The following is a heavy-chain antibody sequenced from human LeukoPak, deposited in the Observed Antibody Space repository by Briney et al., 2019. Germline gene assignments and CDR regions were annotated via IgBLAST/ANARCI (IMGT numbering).Heavy chain of an antibody. Sequence: GGSLRLSCAASGFTFSGSGWTWVRQPPGKGLEGVANIKEDGSEKHYVDSVKGRFTISKDNAKNSLYLQMNSLRAEDTAVYYCARDLGLHDYGDYGEVYWGQGTLVTVSS. J-gene: IGHJ4*02. CDR1: GFTFSGSG. V-gene: IGHV3-7*01. CDR2: IKEDGSEK. D-gene: IGHD4-17*01. CDR3: ARDLGLHDYGDYGEVY.